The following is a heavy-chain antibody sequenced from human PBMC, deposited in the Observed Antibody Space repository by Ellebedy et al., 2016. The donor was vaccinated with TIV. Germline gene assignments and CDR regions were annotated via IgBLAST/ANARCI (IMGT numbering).Heavy chain of an antibody. CDR2: ISNTGSRT. D-gene: IGHD3-22*01. Sequence: GESLKISCAASGFTVSSYAMSWVRQAPGKGLEWVSTISNTGSRTYYADSVEGRFIISRDNSKKTLYLQMNSLRAEETAVYYCAKGRGVDSDRSAPRYYFDYWGLGTLVTVSS. CDR1: GFTVSSYA. CDR3: AKGRGVDSDRSAPRYYFDY. V-gene: IGHV3-23*01. J-gene: IGHJ4*02.